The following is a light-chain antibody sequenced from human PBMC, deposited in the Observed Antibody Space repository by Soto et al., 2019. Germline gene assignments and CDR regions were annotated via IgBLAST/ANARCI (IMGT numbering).Light chain of an antibody. J-gene: IGKJ2*01. CDR1: QSVSSD. V-gene: IGKV3-15*01. CDR3: QQYNNWPPYT. Sequence: EIVMTQSPATLSVSPGERATLSCRASQSVSSDLAWYQQKPGQAPRLLIYAASTRAAGISARFSGSGSGTEFTLTISSLQSEDFAVYYCQQYNNWPPYTFGQGTKLEIK. CDR2: AAS.